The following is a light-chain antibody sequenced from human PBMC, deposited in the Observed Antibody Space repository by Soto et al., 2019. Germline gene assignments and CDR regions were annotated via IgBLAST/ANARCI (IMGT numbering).Light chain of an antibody. CDR2: DAS. CDR3: LQYVASPCT. Sequence: ENVLMQSPGTLSWSPGERATLSCRASQSVSGSHLAWYQQKPGQAPRLLIYDASNRATGIPDRFSGSGSGIDFTLTLNSLEPEDFAVYFCLQYVASPCTFGQGARVEIK. J-gene: IGKJ1*01. V-gene: IGKV3-20*01. CDR1: QSVSGSH.